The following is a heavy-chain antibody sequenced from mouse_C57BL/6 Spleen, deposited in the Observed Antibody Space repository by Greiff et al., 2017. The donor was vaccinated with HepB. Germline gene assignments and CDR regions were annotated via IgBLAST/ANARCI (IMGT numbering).Heavy chain of an antibody. V-gene: IGHV7-1*01. CDR2: SRNKANDYTT. CDR3: ARGYGNYYAMDY. Sequence: EVMLVESGGGLVQSGRSLRLSCATSGFTFSDFYMEWVRQAPGKGLEWIAASRNKANDYTTEYSASVKGRFIVSRDTSQSILYLQMNALRAEDTAIYYCARGYGNYYAMDYWGQGTSVTVSS. CDR1: GFTFSDFY. D-gene: IGHD2-1*01. J-gene: IGHJ4*01.